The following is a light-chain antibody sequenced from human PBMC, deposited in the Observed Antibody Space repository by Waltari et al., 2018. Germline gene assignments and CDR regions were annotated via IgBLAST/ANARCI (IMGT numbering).Light chain of an antibody. CDR3: QAWDSSTLYV. Sequence: SYELTQPPSVSVSPGQTASITCSGDKLGDKYACWYQQKPGQSPMVVINKVSKRPSGTPKRFPGSNPGNTATLTITGPQAMDGANYYCQAWDSSTLYVFGTGTKVPAL. V-gene: IGLV3-1*01. CDR2: KVS. J-gene: IGLJ1*01. CDR1: KLGDKY.